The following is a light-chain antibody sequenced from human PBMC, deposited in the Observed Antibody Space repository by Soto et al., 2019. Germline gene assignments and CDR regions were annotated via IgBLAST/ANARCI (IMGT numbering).Light chain of an antibody. CDR1: QNIRSW. CDR2: SAS. Sequence: DIQMTQSPSTLYASVGDRVTITCRASQNIRSWLAWYQQKPGKAPELLIYSASGLESGVPSRFSGSGFGTEFTLTISSLQPDDFATYYFQEYNGNSGLTFGGGTKVEIK. CDR3: QEYNGNSGLT. V-gene: IGKV1-5*03. J-gene: IGKJ4*01.